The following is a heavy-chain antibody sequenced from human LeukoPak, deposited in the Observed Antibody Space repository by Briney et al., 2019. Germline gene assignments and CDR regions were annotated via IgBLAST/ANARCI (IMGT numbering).Heavy chain of an antibody. Sequence: GGSLRLSCAASGFTVSSSYMSWVRQAPGKGLEWVSAISGSGGSTYYADSVKGRFTISRDNSKNTLYLQMNSLRAEDTALYYCAKGVVTAIRSPFDYWGQGTLVTVSS. J-gene: IGHJ4*02. V-gene: IGHV3-23*01. CDR1: GFTVSSSY. D-gene: IGHD2-21*02. CDR2: ISGSGGST. CDR3: AKGVVTAIRSPFDY.